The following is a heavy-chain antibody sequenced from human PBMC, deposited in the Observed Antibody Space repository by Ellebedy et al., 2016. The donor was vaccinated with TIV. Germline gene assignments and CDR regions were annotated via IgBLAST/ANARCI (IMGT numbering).Heavy chain of an antibody. CDR1: GGSISSYY. V-gene: IGHV4-59*01. CDR2: IYYSGST. CDR3: ARDSALQGMDV. Sequence: MPSETLSLTCTVPGGSISSYYWSWIRQPPGKGLEWIGYIYYSGSTNYNPSLKSRVTISVDTSKNQFSLKLSSVTAADTAVYYCARDSALQGMDVWGQGTTVTVSS. D-gene: IGHD4-11*01. J-gene: IGHJ6*02.